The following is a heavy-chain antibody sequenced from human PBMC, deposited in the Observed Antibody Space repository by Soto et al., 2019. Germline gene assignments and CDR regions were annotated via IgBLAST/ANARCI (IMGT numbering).Heavy chain of an antibody. V-gene: IGHV3-23*01. CDR3: AKDRLPTSGQRFYFDS. J-gene: IGHJ4*02. D-gene: IGHD2-15*01. CDR2: ILPDETG. Sequence: DVNLLQSGGGSAQPGGSLRLSCATSGFAFSTYAMTWVRQVPGRGPEWVSTILPDETGFYTVSVKGRFTISRDNFRGILYLQMNDLWVEDAAIYFCAKDRLPTSGQRFYFDSWGQGSLVTVSS. CDR1: GFAFSTYA.